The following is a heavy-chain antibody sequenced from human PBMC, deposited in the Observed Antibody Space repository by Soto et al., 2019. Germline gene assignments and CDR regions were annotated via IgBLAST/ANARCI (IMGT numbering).Heavy chain of an antibody. CDR1: GGSISSGDYY. CDR2: IYYSGST. CDR3: ARDRQDDYVWGSYRSQGRGMDV. J-gene: IGHJ6*02. Sequence: SSETLSLTCTVSGGSISSGDYYWSWIRQPPGKGLEWIGYIYYSGSTYYNPSLKSRVTISVDTSKNQFSLKLSSVTAADTAVYYCARDRQDDYVWGSYRSQGRGMDVWGQGTTVTVSS. D-gene: IGHD3-16*02. V-gene: IGHV4-30-4*01.